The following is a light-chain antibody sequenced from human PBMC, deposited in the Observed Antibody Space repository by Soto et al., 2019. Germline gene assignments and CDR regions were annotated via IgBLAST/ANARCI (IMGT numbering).Light chain of an antibody. CDR1: QSVGSN. Sequence: EVVMTQSPATLSVSPGERATFSCRASQSVGSNLAWYQQKPGQAPSLLIYTTSTRASGVPARFRGSGSGTEFTLTINSLQTEDFGLYYCQQYNSWPRTFGQGTKVEVK. CDR2: TTS. V-gene: IGKV3-15*01. CDR3: QQYNSWPRT. J-gene: IGKJ1*01.